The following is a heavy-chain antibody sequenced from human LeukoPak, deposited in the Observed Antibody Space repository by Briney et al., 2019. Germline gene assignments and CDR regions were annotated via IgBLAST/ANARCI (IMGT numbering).Heavy chain of an antibody. CDR2: IFSNGDT. V-gene: IGHV3-53*01. CDR3: ARDQMSY. CDR1: EFTVSRNY. D-gene: IGHD5-24*01. J-gene: IGHJ4*02. Sequence: GGSLRLSCTASEFTVSRNYMLWVRQAPGKGLEWVSLIFSNGDTHYADSVKGRFTISRDTSKNTVSLQMNSLRVEDTAMYYCARDQMSYWGQGTLVTVSS.